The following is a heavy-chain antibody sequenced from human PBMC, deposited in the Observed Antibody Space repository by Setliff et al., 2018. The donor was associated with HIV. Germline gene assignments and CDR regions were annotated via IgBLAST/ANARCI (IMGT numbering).Heavy chain of an antibody. V-gene: IGHV1-69*04. Sequence: SVKVSCKASGATFRSYAISWVRQAPGQGLAWMGRIVPTLGSVNYAQKFQGRVTITADKPTTTAYMQIVGLTSEDTAIYYCARVIGDDFWSGTSNWFDTWGQGTVVTVSS. J-gene: IGHJ5*02. CDR2: IVPTLGSV. CDR1: GATFRSYA. D-gene: IGHD3-3*01. CDR3: ARVIGDDFWSGTSNWFDT.